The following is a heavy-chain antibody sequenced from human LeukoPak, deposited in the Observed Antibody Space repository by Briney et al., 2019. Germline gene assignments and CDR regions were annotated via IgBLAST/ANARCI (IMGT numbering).Heavy chain of an antibody. V-gene: IGHV3-23*01. Sequence: GGSLRLSCAASGFTFSNYGMTWVRQAPGKGLEWVSAISGSGTKRFYADSVKGRFTIPRDNSKNTLYLQMNSLRAEDTAVYFCAKEASTYEPYYWGQGTLVTVSS. D-gene: IGHD2-2*01. CDR1: GFTFSNYG. CDR2: ISGSGTKR. CDR3: AKEASTYEPYY. J-gene: IGHJ4*02.